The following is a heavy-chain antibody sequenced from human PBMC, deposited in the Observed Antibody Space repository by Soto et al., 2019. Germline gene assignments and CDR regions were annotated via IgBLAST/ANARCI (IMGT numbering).Heavy chain of an antibody. D-gene: IGHD3-3*01. CDR1: GYTFTSYY. V-gene: IGHV1-46*01. CDR2: INPSGGST. J-gene: IGHJ6*02. Sequence: ASVKVSCKASGYTFTSYYMHWVRQAPGQGLEWMGIINPSGGSTSYAQKFQGRVTMTRDTSTSTVYMELSSLRSEDTAVYYCARERTYYDFWSGSSYYYYYGMDVWGQGTTVTVSS. CDR3: ARERTYYDFWSGSSYYYYYGMDV.